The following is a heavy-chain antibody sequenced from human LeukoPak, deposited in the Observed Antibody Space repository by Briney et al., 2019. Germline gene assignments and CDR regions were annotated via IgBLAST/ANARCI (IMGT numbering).Heavy chain of an antibody. CDR1: GYTFTDNH. CDR2: INPNSGGT. V-gene: IGHV1-2*02. D-gene: IGHD7-27*01. CDR3: ARELGRNAFDI. J-gene: IGHJ3*02. Sequence: ASVKVSCKASGYTFTDNHMYWIGQAPGQGPDFMGWINPNSGGTNYAQKFQGRITMTRDTSISTAYMELSRLTSDDTAIYFCARELGRNAFDIWGQGTMVTVSP.